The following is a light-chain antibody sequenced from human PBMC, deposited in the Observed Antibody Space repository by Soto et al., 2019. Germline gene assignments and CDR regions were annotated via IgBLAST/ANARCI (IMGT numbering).Light chain of an antibody. Sequence: DIQMTQSPSSLSASVGDRVTITCQASQDIRNYLNWYQHKPGKAPKLLIYDASNLETGVPSRFSGSGSGTDFTFTITSLQPEDIATYFCQQYENLPPYTFGQGTKLEIK. CDR1: QDIRNY. CDR2: DAS. V-gene: IGKV1-33*01. CDR3: QQYENLPPYT. J-gene: IGKJ2*01.